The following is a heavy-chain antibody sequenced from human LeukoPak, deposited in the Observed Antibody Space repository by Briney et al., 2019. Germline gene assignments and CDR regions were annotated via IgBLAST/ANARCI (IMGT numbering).Heavy chain of an antibody. CDR3: ARVRKQYYYDRSHHRDASAI. V-gene: IGHV3-20*04. CDR1: GFTFDGYG. Sequence: GSLRLSCATSGFTFDGYGMNWVRQAPGKGLEWVSNKNWGGSEVDQAGSVEVRFTISSDKPKNSLNLQMNSLRDEDTGVYYCARVRKQYYYDRSHHRDASAIWGQGTMVIVSS. CDR2: KNWGGSEV. J-gene: IGHJ3*02. D-gene: IGHD3-22*01.